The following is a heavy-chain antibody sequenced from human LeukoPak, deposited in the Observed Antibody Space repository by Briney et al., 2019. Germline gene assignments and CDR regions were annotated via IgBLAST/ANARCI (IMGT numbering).Heavy chain of an antibody. Sequence: GSLILSCAASGFTFSDYYMSWIRQAPGKGLEWVSYISSSGATIYYADAVKGRFTISRDNAKSSLYLQMNSLRAEDTAVYYCTRDAGTRLKYSFGYGDYWGQGALVTVSS. CDR3: TRDAGTRLKYSFGYGDY. J-gene: IGHJ4*02. V-gene: IGHV3-11*04. D-gene: IGHD5-18*01. CDR1: GFTFSDYY. CDR2: ISSSGATI.